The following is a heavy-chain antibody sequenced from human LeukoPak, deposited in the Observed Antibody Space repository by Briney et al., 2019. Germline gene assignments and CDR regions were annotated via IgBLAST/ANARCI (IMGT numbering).Heavy chain of an antibody. CDR3: AKDSLGLFYGSGSYLDY. D-gene: IGHD3-10*01. J-gene: IGHJ4*02. CDR1: GFTFSSYG. V-gene: IGHV3-30*02. CDR2: IRYDGSNK. Sequence: GGSLRLSCAASGFTFSSYGMHWVRQAPGKGLEWVAFIRYDGSNKYYADSVQGRFTISRDNSKNTLYLQMNSLRAEDTAVYYCAKDSLGLFYGSGSYLDYWSQVTLVTVSS.